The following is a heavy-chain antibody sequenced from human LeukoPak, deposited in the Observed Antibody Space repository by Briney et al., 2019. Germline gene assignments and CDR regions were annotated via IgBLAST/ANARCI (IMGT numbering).Heavy chain of an antibody. CDR2: IYHSGST. CDR1: GGSISSSNW. Sequence: SETLSLTCAVPGGSISSSNWWSWVRQPPGKGLEWFGQIYHSGSTNYNPSLKGRVTISVDKSKNQFSLKLRSVTAADTAVYYCARPLSLGYCSGGSCYGRGAWFDRWGQGTLVTVSS. V-gene: IGHV4-4*02. CDR3: ARPLSLGYCSGGSCYGRGAWFDR. J-gene: IGHJ5*02. D-gene: IGHD2-15*01.